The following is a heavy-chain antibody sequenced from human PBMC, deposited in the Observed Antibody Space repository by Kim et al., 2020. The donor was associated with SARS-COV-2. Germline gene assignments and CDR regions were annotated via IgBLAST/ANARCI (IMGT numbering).Heavy chain of an antibody. CDR1: GFSFSSFA. J-gene: IGHJ4*02. CDR3: ARDRGSGDFRPGALDY. D-gene: IGHD3-10*01. V-gene: IGHV3-30*04. CDR2: ISYDGSDK. Sequence: GGSLRLSCAASGFSFSSFAIHWVRQAQGKGMEWVAFISYDGSDKFYADSVRGRFTISRDNSNNSLYLQMNSLRHEDTAMYYCARDRGSGDFRPGALDYWGQGTPVTVSS.